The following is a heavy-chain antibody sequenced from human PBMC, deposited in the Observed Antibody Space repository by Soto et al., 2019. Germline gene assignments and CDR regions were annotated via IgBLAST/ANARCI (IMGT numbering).Heavy chain of an antibody. V-gene: IGHV4-30-4*01. CDR1: GGSISSGGYY. CDR3: ARAVYYYDSSGLHPRPWFDP. D-gene: IGHD3-22*01. Sequence: SETLSLTCTVSGGSISSGGYYWSWIRQPPGKGLEWIGYIYYSGSTYYNPSLKSRVTISVDTSKNQFSLKLSSVTAADTAVYYCARAVYYYDSSGLHPRPWFDPWGQGTLVTVSS. CDR2: IYYSGST. J-gene: IGHJ5*02.